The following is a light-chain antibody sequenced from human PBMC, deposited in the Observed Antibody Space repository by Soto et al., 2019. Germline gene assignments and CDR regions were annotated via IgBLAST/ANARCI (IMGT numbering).Light chain of an antibody. Sequence: IQLTQSPSSLSASMGDRVTITCRASQGISRSLAWYQQRSGKAPKVLIYAASTLQSGVPSRFSGSGSGTEFTLTISSLQPEDFATYYCQQVNTFPLTFGGGTKV. V-gene: IGKV1-9*01. CDR1: QGISRS. CDR3: QQVNTFPLT. J-gene: IGKJ4*01. CDR2: AAS.